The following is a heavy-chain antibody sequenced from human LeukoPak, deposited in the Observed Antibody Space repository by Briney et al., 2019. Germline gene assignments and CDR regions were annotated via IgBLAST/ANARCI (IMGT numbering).Heavy chain of an antibody. CDR2: IRYDGSNK. D-gene: IGHD3-10*01. Sequence: GGSLRLSCAASGFTFSSYGMHWVRQAPGKGLEWVAFIRYDGSNKYYADSVKGRFTISRDNSKNTLYLQMNSLRAEDTAVYYCNYYGSGSYSGDAFDIWGQGTMVTVSS. V-gene: IGHV3-30*02. CDR3: NYYGSGSYSGDAFDI. J-gene: IGHJ3*02. CDR1: GFTFSSYG.